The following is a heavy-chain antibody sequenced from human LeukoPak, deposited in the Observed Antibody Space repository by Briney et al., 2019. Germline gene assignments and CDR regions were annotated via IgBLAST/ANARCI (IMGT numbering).Heavy chain of an antibody. J-gene: IGHJ4*02. D-gene: IGHD6-19*01. V-gene: IGHV1-18*01. Sequence: GASVNVSCKASGYTFTSDGISWVRQAPGQGLEWMGWISAYNGNTNYAQKLQGRVTMTTDTSTSTAYMELRSLRSDDTAVYYCARDVSGWYDRPLGYWGQGTLVTVSS. CDR1: GYTFTSDG. CDR3: ARDVSGWYDRPLGY. CDR2: ISAYNGNT.